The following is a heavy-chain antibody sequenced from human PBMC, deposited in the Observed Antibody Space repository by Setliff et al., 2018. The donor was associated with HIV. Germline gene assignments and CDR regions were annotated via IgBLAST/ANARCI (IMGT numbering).Heavy chain of an antibody. CDR3: ARVASGYDYGWLDP. CDR1: GFTFSTYW. J-gene: IGHJ5*02. Sequence: GESLKISCAASGFTFSTYWMHWVRQAPGKGLVWVSHINNDGRKTTYADSVMGRFTVSRDNAKNTLYLQMNSLRAEDTAVYYCARVASGYDYGWLDPWGQGTLVTVSS. CDR2: INNDGRKT. D-gene: IGHD5-12*01. V-gene: IGHV3-74*03.